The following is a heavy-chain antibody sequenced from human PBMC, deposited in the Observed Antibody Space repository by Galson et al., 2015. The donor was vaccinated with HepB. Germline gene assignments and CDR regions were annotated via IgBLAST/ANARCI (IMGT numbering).Heavy chain of an antibody. D-gene: IGHD3-10*01. CDR2: ISYAGSNK. Sequence: SLRLSCAASGFTFSRYAMHRVRPAPGKGLEWVAVISYAGSNKYYADSVKGRFTISRDNSKNTLYLQMNSLRAEDTAVYYCTRDWAGSGSTNWFDPWGQGTLVTVSS. CDR3: TRDWAGSGSTNWFDP. J-gene: IGHJ5*02. V-gene: IGHV3-30-3*01. CDR1: GFTFSRYA.